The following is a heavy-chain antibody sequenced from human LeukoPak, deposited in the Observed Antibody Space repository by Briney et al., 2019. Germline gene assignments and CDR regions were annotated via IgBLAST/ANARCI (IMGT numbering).Heavy chain of an antibody. J-gene: IGHJ4*02. CDR3: ATVTFGGVIVDY. Sequence: ASVKVSCKVSGYTLTELSMHWVRQAPGKGLEWMGGFDPEDGETIYAQKFQGRVTMTEDTSTDTAYMELSSLRSEDTAVYYCATVTFGGVIVDYWGQGTLVTVSS. CDR1: GYTLTELS. V-gene: IGHV1-24*01. CDR2: FDPEDGET. D-gene: IGHD3-16*02.